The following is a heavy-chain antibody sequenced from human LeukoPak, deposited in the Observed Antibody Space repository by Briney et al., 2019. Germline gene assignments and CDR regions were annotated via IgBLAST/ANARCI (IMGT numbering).Heavy chain of an antibody. CDR3: ARGDYYGSGHDAFDI. J-gene: IGHJ3*02. D-gene: IGHD3-10*01. V-gene: IGHV1-2*02. CDR2: TNPNSGDT. Sequence: GASVKVSCKASGYTFTGYYIHWVRQAPGQGLEWMGLTNPNSGDTRYAPKFQGRVTMTRDTSISTAYMDLSRLRSDDTAVYSCARGDYYGSGHDAFDIWGQGTLVTVSS. CDR1: GYTFTGYY.